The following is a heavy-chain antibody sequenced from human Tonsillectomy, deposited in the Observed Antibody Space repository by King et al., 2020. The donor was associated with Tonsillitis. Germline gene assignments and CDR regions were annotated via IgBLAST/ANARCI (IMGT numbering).Heavy chain of an antibody. V-gene: IGHV1-69*01. J-gene: IGHJ6*02. D-gene: IGHD3-22*01. CDR2: IIPIFGTA. Sequence: QLVQSGAEVKKPGSSVKVSCKASGDTFSGYAISWVRQAPGQGLEWMGGIIPIFGTANYTQNFQGRVTITADEFTSTAYMELSSLRSEDTAVYYCARPTASYDDGIGRYYYYYGMDVWGQGTTVTVSS. CDR1: GDTFSGYA. CDR3: ARPTASYDDGIGRYYYYYGMDV.